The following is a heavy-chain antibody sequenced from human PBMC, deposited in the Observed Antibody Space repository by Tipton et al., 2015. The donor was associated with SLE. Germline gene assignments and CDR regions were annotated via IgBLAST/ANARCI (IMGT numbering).Heavy chain of an antibody. CDR3: ARHAEIPVMRYGMDV. D-gene: IGHD2-21*01. Sequence: TLSLTCTVPGGSIISYYWSWIRQPPGKGLEWIGYIHYSGVTYYYPSLKSRVTMSVDTPKNQFSLKLKSVTAADTAVYYCARHAEIPVMRYGMDVWGQGTTVSVSS. V-gene: IGHV4-59*08. J-gene: IGHJ6*02. CDR1: GGSIISYY. CDR2: IHYSGVT.